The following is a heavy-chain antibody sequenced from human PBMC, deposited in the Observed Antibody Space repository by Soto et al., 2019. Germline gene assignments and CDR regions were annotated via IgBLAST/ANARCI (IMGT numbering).Heavy chain of an antibody. CDR2: ISFDGSNK. CDR1: GFTFNYYP. V-gene: IGHV3-30-3*01. Sequence: ESGGGVVPPGESLRLSCAASGFTFNYYPMHWVRQTPGKGLEWVAVISFDGSNKFYADSVKGRFTVSRDNSKNMLYLQLNSLRPEDAAVYYCARLPGALVAVLYIYPLDGREAMSDVDVWGQGTTVSVSS. D-gene: IGHD6-19*01. CDR3: ARLPGALVAVLYIYPLDGREAMSDVDV. J-gene: IGHJ6*02.